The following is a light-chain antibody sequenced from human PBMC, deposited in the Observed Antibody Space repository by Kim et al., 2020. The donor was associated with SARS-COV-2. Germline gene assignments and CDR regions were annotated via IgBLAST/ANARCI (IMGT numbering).Light chain of an antibody. Sequence: SSELTQDPAVSVALGQTVRITCQGDSLRSYYASWYQQKPGQAPVLVIYGKNNRPSGIPDRFSGSSSGNTASLTITGAQAEDEADYYCNSRDSSGNHLEVFGGGTKRTVL. CDR2: GKN. CDR1: SLRSYY. V-gene: IGLV3-19*01. J-gene: IGLJ3*02. CDR3: NSRDSSGNHLEV.